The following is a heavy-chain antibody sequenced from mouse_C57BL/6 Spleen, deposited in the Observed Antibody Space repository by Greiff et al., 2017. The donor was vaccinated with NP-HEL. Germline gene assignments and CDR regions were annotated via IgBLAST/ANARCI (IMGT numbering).Heavy chain of an antibody. D-gene: IGHD1-1*01. CDR2: ISYDGSN. V-gene: IGHV3-6*01. J-gene: IGHJ3*01. CDR1: GYSITSGYY. Sequence: VQLQQSGPGLVKPSQSLSLTCSVTGYSITSGYYWNWIRQFPGNKLEWMGYISYDGSNNYNPSLKNRISITRDTSKNQFFLKLNSVTTEDTATYCYAYYGSSVEAWCAYWGQGTLVTVSA. CDR3: AYYGSSVEAWCAY.